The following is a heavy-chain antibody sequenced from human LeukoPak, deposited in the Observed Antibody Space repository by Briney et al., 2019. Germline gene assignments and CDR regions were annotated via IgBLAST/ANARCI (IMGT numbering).Heavy chain of an antibody. Sequence: GGSLRLSCAASGFIFSSDAMTWVRQARGKGLECVSGISGSGGTTKYADSVKGRFTISRDNSKNTLYLQMNSLRAEDTAVYYCAKDIVVVPGATGGFDYWGQGTLVTVSS. CDR2: ISGSGGTT. CDR3: AKDIVVVPGATGGFDY. CDR1: GFIFSSDA. D-gene: IGHD2-2*01. J-gene: IGHJ4*02. V-gene: IGHV3-23*01.